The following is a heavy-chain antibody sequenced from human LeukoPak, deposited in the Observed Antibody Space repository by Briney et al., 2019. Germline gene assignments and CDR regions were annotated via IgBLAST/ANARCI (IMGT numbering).Heavy chain of an antibody. CDR2: INPNSGGT. D-gene: IGHD6-13*01. V-gene: IGHV1-2*04. CDR3: AREGAGSTLGGYFDY. Sequence: ASVKFSCKASGYTFTGYYMHWVRQAPGQGLEWMGWINPNSGGTNYAQKFQGWVTMTRDTSISTAYMELSRLRSDDTAVYYCAREGAGSTLGGYFDYWGQGTLVTVSS. CDR1: GYTFTGYY. J-gene: IGHJ4*02.